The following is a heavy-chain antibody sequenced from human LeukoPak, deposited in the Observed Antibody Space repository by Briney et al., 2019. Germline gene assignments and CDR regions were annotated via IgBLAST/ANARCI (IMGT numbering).Heavy chain of an antibody. CDR3: ARVRYSSSSHYFDY. J-gene: IGHJ4*02. CDR1: GFTFSSYA. V-gene: IGHV3-30*04. D-gene: IGHD6-6*01. Sequence: GGSLRLSWAASGFTFSSYAMHWVRQAPGKGLEWVAVISYDGSNKYYADSVKGRFTISRDNSKNTLYLQMNSLRAEDTAVYYCARVRYSSSSHYFDYWGKGTLVTVSS. CDR2: ISYDGSNK.